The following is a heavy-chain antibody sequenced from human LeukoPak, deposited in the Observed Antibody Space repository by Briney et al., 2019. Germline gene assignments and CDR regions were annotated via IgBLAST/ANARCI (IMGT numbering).Heavy chain of an antibody. J-gene: IGHJ4*02. CDR2: INPNSGGT. D-gene: IGHD3-3*01. Sequence: ASVKVSCKASGYTFTGYYMHWVRQAPGQGLEWMGWINPNSGGTNYAQKFQGRVTMTRDTSISTAYMELSRLRSDDTAVYYCAADDFWSGYYWNYWGQGTLVTVSS. CDR1: GYTFTGYY. CDR3: AADDFWSGYYWNY. V-gene: IGHV1-2*02.